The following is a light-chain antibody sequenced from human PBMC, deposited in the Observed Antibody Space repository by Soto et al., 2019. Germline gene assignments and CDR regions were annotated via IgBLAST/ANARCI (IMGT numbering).Light chain of an antibody. Sequence: QSVLTQPPSASATPGQRVTISCSGSSSNIGSNTVNWYQQLPGTAPKLLIYYDNERPSGVPDRFSGSKSGTSASLAISGLQSEDEADYYCAAWDDSLNGAVFGGGTQLTVL. CDR2: YDN. J-gene: IGLJ7*01. CDR1: SSNIGSNT. CDR3: AAWDDSLNGAV. V-gene: IGLV1-44*01.